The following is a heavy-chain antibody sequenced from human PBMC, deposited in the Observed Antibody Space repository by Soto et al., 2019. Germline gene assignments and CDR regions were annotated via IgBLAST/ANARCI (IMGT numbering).Heavy chain of an antibody. V-gene: IGHV4-59*01. CDR3: ARGSGSYYDYYYGMDV. CDR1: GGSISSYY. J-gene: IGHJ6*02. D-gene: IGHD1-26*01. Sequence: PSETLSLTCTVSGGSISSYYWSWIRQPPGKGLEWIGYIYYSGSTNYNPSLKSRVTISVDTSKNQFSLKLSSVTAADTAVYYCARGSGSYYDYYYGMDVWGQGTTVTVSS. CDR2: IYYSGST.